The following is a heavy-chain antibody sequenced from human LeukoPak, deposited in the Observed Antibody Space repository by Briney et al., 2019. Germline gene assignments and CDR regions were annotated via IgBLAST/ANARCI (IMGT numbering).Heavy chain of an antibody. Sequence: GRSLRLSCAAAGFTFSDYAMSWVRQAPGKGLEWVSGLSASGESTYYADSVKGRFTISRDNSRNTLYVQMNSLRAEDTALYYCAKDMKSFSSDAFDMWGQGTMVTVST. J-gene: IGHJ3*02. D-gene: IGHD2-2*01. CDR3: AKDMKSFSSDAFDM. V-gene: IGHV3-23*01. CDR2: LSASGEST. CDR1: GFTFSDYA.